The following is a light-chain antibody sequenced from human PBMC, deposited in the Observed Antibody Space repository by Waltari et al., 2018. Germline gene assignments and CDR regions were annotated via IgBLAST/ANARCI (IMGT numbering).Light chain of an antibody. CDR2: GST. V-gene: IGLV1-40*01. CDR1: GSNIGAGYA. Sequence: QSVLTQPPSVSGAPGQKVTISCTGSGSNIGAGYAVHWYQQLPRAAPKLLLYGSTSRPLGVPDRFFGSTSGTSASLAITGLQAEDEGDYYCQSYDTSLSVVFGGGTKLTVL. J-gene: IGLJ3*02. CDR3: QSYDTSLSVV.